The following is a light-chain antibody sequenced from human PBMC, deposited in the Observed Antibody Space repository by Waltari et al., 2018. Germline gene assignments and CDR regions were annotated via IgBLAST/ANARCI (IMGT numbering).Light chain of an antibody. CDR2: GAS. V-gene: IGKV3-20*01. CDR3: QQFGRSSIA. J-gene: IGKJ5*01. CDR1: QSVSSNS. Sequence: IVLTQSPVSLSLSPGARATPSCRASQSVSSNSFAWYQQKPGQSPRLLIYGASTRASGIPDRFSASGSGTDFTLTISRVEAEDFAMYYCQQFGRSSIAFGQGTRLDLK.